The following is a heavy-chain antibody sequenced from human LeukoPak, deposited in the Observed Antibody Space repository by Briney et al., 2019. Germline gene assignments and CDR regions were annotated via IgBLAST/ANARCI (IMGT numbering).Heavy chain of an antibody. Sequence: PSETLSLTCTVSGGSISSSSYYWGWIRQPPGKGLEWIGSIYYSGSAYYNPSLQSRVTISIDTSKNQFSLKLNSVTATDTAVYYRGRHPVSSKTIDYWGQGTLVTVSS. CDR1: GGSISSSSYY. J-gene: IGHJ4*02. CDR3: GRHPVSSKTIDY. D-gene: IGHD6-6*01. V-gene: IGHV4-39*01. CDR2: IYYSGSA.